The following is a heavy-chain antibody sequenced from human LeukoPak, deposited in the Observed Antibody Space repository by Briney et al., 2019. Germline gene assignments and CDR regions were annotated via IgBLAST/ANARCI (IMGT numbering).Heavy chain of an antibody. D-gene: IGHD2-2*02. CDR1: GSIFTSYW. Sequence: GESLKISCKGSGSIFTSYWIGWVRQLPGKGLEWMGIIYPGDSDTRYSPSFQGQVTISADKSISTAYLQWSSLKASDTAMYYCARQETRYCSSTSCYTGNYWGQGTLVTVSS. CDR2: IYPGDSDT. V-gene: IGHV5-51*01. J-gene: IGHJ4*02. CDR3: ARQETRYCSSTSCYTGNY.